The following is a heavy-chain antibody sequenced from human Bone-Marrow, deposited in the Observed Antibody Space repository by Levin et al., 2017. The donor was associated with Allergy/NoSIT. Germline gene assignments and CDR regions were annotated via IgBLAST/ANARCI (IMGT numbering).Heavy chain of an antibody. V-gene: IGHV5-51*01. CDR2: IFPGDSTI. J-gene: IGHJ4*02. D-gene: IGHD6-19*01. CDR3: ARPASVTYSTGWYGGY. Sequence: ASVKVSCKGYGYSFSSYWIGWVRQTPDKGLEWLGIIFPGDSTIRYSPSFQGHVSLSVDKSINTAYLQWSSLEASDTAIYYCARPASVTYSTGWYGGYWGQGTLVTVSS. CDR1: GYSFSSYW.